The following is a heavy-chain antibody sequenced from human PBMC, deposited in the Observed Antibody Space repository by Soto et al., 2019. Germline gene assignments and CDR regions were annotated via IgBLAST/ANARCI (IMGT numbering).Heavy chain of an antibody. CDR1: GCSISSSSYY. CDR2: IYYSGST. J-gene: IGHJ4*02. V-gene: IGHV4-39*01. CDR3: ARQEGGSD. D-gene: IGHD5-12*01. Sequence: SETLSLTCTVSGCSISSSSYYWCWILHPPGKGLEWIGSIYYSGSTYYNPSIKSRVTIFVDTSKNQFSLKLSSVTASDSAGYYCARQEGGSDWGKGTLVTVS.